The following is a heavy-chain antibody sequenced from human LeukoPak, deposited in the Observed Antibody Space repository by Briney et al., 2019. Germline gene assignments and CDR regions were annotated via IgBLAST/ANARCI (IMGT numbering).Heavy chain of an antibody. CDR3: ARVVGLAGIGGSYCD. D-gene: IGHD1-26*01. CDR1: GFTFSSYS. CDR2: ISSSSSYI. Sequence: GGSLRLSCAASGFTFSSYSMNWVRQAPGKGLEWVSSISSSSSYIYYADSVKGRFTISRDNAKNSLYLQMNSLRAEDTAVYYCARVVGLAGIGGSYCDWGQGTLVTVSS. J-gene: IGHJ4*02. V-gene: IGHV3-21*01.